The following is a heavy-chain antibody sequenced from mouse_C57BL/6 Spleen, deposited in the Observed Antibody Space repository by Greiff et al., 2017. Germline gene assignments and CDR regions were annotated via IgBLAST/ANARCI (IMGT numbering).Heavy chain of an antibody. D-gene: IGHD1-1*01. V-gene: IGHV1-80*01. J-gene: IGHJ2*01. CDR2: IYPGDGDT. CDR3: ARWDTTVGGGFDY. CDR1: GYAFSSYW. Sequence: VQLQPSGAELVKPGASVKISCKASGYAFSSYWMNWVKQRPGKGLEWIGQIYPGDGDTNYNGKFKGKATLTADKSSSTAYMQLSSLTSEDSAVYFCARWDTTVGGGFDYWGQGTTLTVSS.